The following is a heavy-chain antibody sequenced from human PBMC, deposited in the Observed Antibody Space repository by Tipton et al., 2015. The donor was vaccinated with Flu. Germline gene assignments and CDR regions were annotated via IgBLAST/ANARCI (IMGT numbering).Heavy chain of an antibody. CDR1: GGSISSYY. CDR3: ARASRIAVAGTPYYYYYYYMDV. CDR2: IYTSGST. J-gene: IGHJ6*03. D-gene: IGHD6-19*01. V-gene: IGHV4-4*07. Sequence: TLSLTCTVSGGSISSYYWSWIRQPAGKGLEWIGRIYTSGSTNYNPSLKSRVTMSVDTSKNQFSLKLSSVTAADTAVYYCARASRIAVAGTPYYYYYYYMDVWGKGTTVTVSS.